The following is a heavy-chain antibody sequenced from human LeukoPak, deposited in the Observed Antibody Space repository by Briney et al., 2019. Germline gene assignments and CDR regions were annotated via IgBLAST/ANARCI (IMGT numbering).Heavy chain of an antibody. CDR2: INPNSGGT. CDR3: ARPQHYYDSSGYYIDAFDI. D-gene: IGHD3-22*01. CDR1: GYTFTGYY. V-gene: IGHV1-2*02. J-gene: IGHJ3*02. Sequence: ASVKVSCKASGYTFTGYYMHWVRQAPGQGLEWMGWINPNSGGTNYAQKFQGRVTMTRDTSVSTAYMELSRLRSDDTAVYYCARPQHYYDSSGYYIDAFDIWGQGTMVTVSS.